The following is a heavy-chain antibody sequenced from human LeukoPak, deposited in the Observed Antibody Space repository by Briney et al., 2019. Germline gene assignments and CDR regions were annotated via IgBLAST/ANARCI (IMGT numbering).Heavy chain of an antibody. Sequence: PSETLSLTCTVSGGSISSSSYYWGWIRQPPGKGLEWIGYIYYSGSTNYNPSLKSRVTISVDTSKNQFSLKLSSVTAADTAVYYCARCGYSRHGMDVWGQGTTVTVSS. CDR2: IYYSGST. D-gene: IGHD5-18*01. CDR3: ARCGYSRHGMDV. V-gene: IGHV4-61*05. J-gene: IGHJ6*02. CDR1: GGSISSSSYY.